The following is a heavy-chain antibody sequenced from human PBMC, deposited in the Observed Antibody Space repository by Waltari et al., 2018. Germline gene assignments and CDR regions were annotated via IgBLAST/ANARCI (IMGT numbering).Heavy chain of an antibody. CDR2: IKSKTDGGTT. Sequence: EVQLVESGGGLVKPGGSLRLSCAASGFTFSNAWMSWVRQAPGKGLEWVGRIKSKTDGGTTDYAAPVKGRFTISRDDSKNTLYLQMNSRKTEDTAVYYCTTKYYDYVWGSYRYPYFDYWGQGTLVTVSS. CDR1: GFTFSNAW. CDR3: TTKYYDYVWGSYRYPYFDY. V-gene: IGHV3-15*01. D-gene: IGHD3-16*02. J-gene: IGHJ4*02.